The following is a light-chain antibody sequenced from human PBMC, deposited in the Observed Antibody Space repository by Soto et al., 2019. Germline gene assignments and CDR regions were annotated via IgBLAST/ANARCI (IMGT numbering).Light chain of an antibody. CDR3: SSYTSSRTLV. J-gene: IGLJ2*01. CDR1: SSDIGAYKY. V-gene: IGLV2-14*01. Sequence: QSALAQPASVSGSPGQSITISCTGTSSDIGAYKYVSWYQQHPGRAPKLMIYEVIHRPSGVSSRFSGSKSGKTASLSISGLQAGDEADYYCSSYTSSRTLVFGGGTQLTVL. CDR2: EVI.